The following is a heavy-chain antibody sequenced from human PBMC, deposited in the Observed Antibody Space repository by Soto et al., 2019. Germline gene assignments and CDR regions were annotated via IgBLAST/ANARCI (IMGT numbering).Heavy chain of an antibody. CDR2: INHSGST. J-gene: IGHJ5*02. CDR3: ARGGIEWFDP. D-gene: IGHD2-21*01. Sequence: SDTLSLTCAVYGGSFSGYYWSWIRQPPGKGLEWIGEINHSGSTNYNPSLKSRVTISVDTSKNQSSPKLSSVTAADTAVYYCARGGIEWFDPWGQGTLVTVSS. CDR1: GGSFSGYY. V-gene: IGHV4-34*01.